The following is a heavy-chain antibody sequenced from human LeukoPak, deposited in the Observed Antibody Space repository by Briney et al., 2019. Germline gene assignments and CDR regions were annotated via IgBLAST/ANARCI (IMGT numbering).Heavy chain of an antibody. V-gene: IGHV3-30*04. CDR1: GFTFSSYA. J-gene: IGHJ3*02. CDR2: ISYDGSNK. CDR3: ARVAVRHDAFDI. Sequence: GGSLRLSCAASGFTFSSYAMHWVRQAPGKGREWVAVISYDGSNKYYADSVKGRFTISRDNSKNTLYLQMNSLRAEDTAVYYCARVAVRHDAFDIWGQGTMVTVSS.